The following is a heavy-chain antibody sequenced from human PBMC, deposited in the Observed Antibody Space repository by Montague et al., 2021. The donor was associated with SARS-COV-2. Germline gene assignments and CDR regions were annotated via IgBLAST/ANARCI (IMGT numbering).Heavy chain of an antibody. CDR1: GGSINSGGYC. V-gene: IGHV4-31*03. J-gene: IGHJ3*02. CDR2: IYYSGST. Sequence: TLSLTCIVSGGSINSGGYCWSWIRQHPGKGLEWIGYIYYSGSTYSNPSLSSRVTISMDTSKNQFSLKLSSVTAADTAFYYCARQIGSHGHAIGDRMHYGFDIWGQGTMVTVSS. D-gene: IGHD2/OR15-2a*01. CDR3: ARQIGSHGHAIGDRMHYGFDI.